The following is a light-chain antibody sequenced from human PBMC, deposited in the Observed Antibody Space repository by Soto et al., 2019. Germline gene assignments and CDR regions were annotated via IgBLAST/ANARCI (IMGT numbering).Light chain of an antibody. CDR3: QSYDSSLSGVI. Sequence: QSLLTQPPSVSGAPGQRVTISCTGSSSNIGAGYGVHWYIQLPGTAPKLLVYGDSNRPSGVPDRFSGSKSDTSASLAITGLQAEDEADYYCQSYDSSLSGVIFGGGTKVTVL. V-gene: IGLV1-40*01. CDR2: GDS. J-gene: IGLJ2*01. CDR1: SSNIGAGYG.